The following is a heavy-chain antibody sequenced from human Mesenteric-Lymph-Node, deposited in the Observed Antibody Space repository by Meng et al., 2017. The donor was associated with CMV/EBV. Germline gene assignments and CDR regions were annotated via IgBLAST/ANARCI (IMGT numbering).Heavy chain of an antibody. CDR2: ISSYNGNT. Sequence: ASVKVSCKASGYTFTSYGINWVRQAPGQGLEWMGWISSYNGNTNYAQNFQGRVTMNTHTSTSTAYMELRSLRSDDTAVYYCARDRYDDYGTLDYAFDIWGQGTMVTVSS. D-gene: IGHD4-17*01. V-gene: IGHV1-18*01. J-gene: IGHJ3*02. CDR3: ARDRYDDYGTLDYAFDI. CDR1: GYTFTSYG.